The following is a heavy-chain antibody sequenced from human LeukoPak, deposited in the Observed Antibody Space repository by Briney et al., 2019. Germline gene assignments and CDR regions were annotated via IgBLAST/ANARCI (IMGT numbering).Heavy chain of an antibody. J-gene: IGHJ4*02. CDR3: ASSTVTASY. CDR1: GGSISSGGYS. D-gene: IGHD4-17*01. V-gene: IGHV4-30-2*01. CDR2: IYHSGST. Sequence: SQTLSPTCAVSGGSISSGGYSWSWIRQPPGKGLEWIGYIYHSGSTYYNPSLKSRVTISVDRSKNQFSLKLSSVTAADTAVYYCASSTVTASYWGQGTLVTVSS.